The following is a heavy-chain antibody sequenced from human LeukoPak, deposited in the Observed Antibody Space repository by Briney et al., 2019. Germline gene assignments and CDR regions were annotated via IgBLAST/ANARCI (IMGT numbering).Heavy chain of an antibody. J-gene: IGHJ4*02. CDR2: IRYDGSNK. CDR1: GFTFSSYG. Sequence: GGSLRLSCAASGFTFSSYGMHWVRQAPGKGLEWVAFIRYDGSNKYYADSVKGRFTISRDNSKNTLYLQMNSLRAEDTAVYYCASYYGRTPDYWGQGTLVTVSS. CDR3: ASYYGRTPDY. D-gene: IGHD3-10*01. V-gene: IGHV3-30*02.